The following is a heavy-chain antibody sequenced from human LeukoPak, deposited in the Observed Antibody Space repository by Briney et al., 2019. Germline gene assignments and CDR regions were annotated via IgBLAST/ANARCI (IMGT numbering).Heavy chain of an antibody. CDR2: ISGDGGST. CDR1: GFSFDDYA. CDR3: ARESDSSGWYDS. Sequence: PGGSLRLSCAAPGFSFDDYAIHWVRQAPGKGLEWVSLISGDGGSTFYADSVKGRFTISRDNSKNSLYLQMGSLRSEDTALYYCARESDSSGWYDSWGQGTLVTVSS. V-gene: IGHV3-43*02. J-gene: IGHJ5*01. D-gene: IGHD3-22*01.